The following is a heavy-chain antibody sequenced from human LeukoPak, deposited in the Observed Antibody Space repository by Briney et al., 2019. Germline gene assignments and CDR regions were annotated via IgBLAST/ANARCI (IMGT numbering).Heavy chain of an antibody. V-gene: IGHV3-48*03. Sequence: GGSLRPSCAASGFTFSSYEMNWVRQAPGKGLEWVSYISSSGSTIYYADSVKGRFTISRDNAKNSLYLQMNSLRAEDTAVYYCARVTAVAPDNAFDIWGQGTMVTVSS. CDR3: ARVTAVAPDNAFDI. J-gene: IGHJ3*02. CDR1: GFTFSSYE. D-gene: IGHD6-19*01. CDR2: ISSSGSTI.